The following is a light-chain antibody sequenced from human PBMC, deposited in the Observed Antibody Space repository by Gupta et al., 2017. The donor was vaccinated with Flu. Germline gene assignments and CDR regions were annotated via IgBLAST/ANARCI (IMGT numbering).Light chain of an antibody. Sequence: EIVLTQSPGTLSLSPGDRATLSCRASQSVSSSYLAWYQQKPGQAPRLLIYGASSRATGIPDRFSGSGSGTDFTLTISRLEPEDFAVYYCQQYGSSFRTFGQGTKLEIK. V-gene: IGKV3-20*01. CDR1: QSVSSSY. CDR2: GAS. J-gene: IGKJ2*01. CDR3: QQYGSSFRT.